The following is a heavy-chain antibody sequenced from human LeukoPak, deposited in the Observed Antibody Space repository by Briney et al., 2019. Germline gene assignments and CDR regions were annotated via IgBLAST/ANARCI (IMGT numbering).Heavy chain of an antibody. Sequence: PGGSLRLSCAASGFTFSSYWMHWVRQAPGKGLVWVSRINSDGSSTIYADSVKGRFSISRDNAKNTLYLQMNSVRAEDTAVYYCARDFPYYDSSGYFSSDAFDIWGQGAMVTVSS. CDR1: GFTFSSYW. CDR2: INSDGSST. D-gene: IGHD3-22*01. J-gene: IGHJ3*02. V-gene: IGHV3-74*01. CDR3: ARDFPYYDSSGYFSSDAFDI.